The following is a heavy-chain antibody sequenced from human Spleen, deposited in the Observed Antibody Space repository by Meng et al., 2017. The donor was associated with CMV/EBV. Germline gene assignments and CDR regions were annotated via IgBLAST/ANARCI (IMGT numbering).Heavy chain of an antibody. Sequence: GSLRLSCTVSGDSITSYYWSWIRQPPGKGLEWIGYIYYSGSTNYNPSLKSRVTISVDTSKNQFSLKLTSVTAADTAVYYCARDGLAGTFDYWAQGTLVTVSS. CDR1: GDSITSYY. J-gene: IGHJ4*02. CDR2: IYYSGST. CDR3: ARDGLAGTFDY. V-gene: IGHV4-59*01. D-gene: IGHD3-10*01.